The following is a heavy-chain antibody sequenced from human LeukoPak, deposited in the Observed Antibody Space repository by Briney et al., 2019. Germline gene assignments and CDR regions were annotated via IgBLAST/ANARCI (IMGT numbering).Heavy chain of an antibody. D-gene: IGHD2-8*01. CDR1: GYTFASYG. CDR3: ARDGWSLGP. Sequence: ASVKVSCKASGYTFASYGVTWVRQAPGQWPEWMAWISVYSGNTEYAQKFQDRVTLTADTSTSTVYMELRSLRSDDTAVYYCARDGWSLGPWGQGTLVTVSS. J-gene: IGHJ5*02. CDR2: ISVYSGNT. V-gene: IGHV1-18*01.